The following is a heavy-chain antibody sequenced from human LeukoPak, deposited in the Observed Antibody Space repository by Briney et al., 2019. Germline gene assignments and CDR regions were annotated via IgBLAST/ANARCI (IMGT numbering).Heavy chain of an antibody. Sequence: ASVTVSCKASGYTFSNYYIHWLRQAPGQELDWMGKINPSGGRTVYAQKFQGRVTVTRDTSTSTVYMDLSSLRSEDAAVYYCVRELAGGYFDYWGQGTLVTVSS. CDR1: GYTFSNYY. J-gene: IGHJ4*02. CDR2: INPSGGRT. D-gene: IGHD2-15*01. CDR3: VRELAGGYFDY. V-gene: IGHV1-46*01.